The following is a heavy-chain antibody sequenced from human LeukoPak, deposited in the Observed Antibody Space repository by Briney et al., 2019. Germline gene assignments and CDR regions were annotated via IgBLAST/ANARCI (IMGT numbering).Heavy chain of an antibody. CDR1: GFTFSSSA. Sequence: GGSLRLSCAASGFTFSSSAMSWVRQVPGKGLEWVSGISSSGGSTNYADSVRGRFTISRDNSKNTLYVQMNSLRAEDTAVYYCAREYSSSSGRSFDYWGQGTLVIVSS. V-gene: IGHV3-23*01. J-gene: IGHJ4*02. CDR3: AREYSSSSGRSFDY. D-gene: IGHD6-6*01. CDR2: ISSSGGST.